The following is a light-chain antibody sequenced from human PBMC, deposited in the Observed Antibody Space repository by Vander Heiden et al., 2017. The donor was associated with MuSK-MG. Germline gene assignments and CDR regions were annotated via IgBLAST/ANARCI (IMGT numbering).Light chain of an antibody. J-gene: IGLJ2*01. CDR3: AAWEDSMNVV. CDR2: SKN. V-gene: IGLV1-44*01. CDR1: SSNLGSNT. Sequence: QSVLPQPPSASGTPGQRVTISCSGSSSNLGSNTVTRDQKIPGTAHKLLIYSKNQRPAGVPDRLSGSKSGTAASLAISGLQAEEEADYYCAAWEDSMNVVFGGGTKRTVL.